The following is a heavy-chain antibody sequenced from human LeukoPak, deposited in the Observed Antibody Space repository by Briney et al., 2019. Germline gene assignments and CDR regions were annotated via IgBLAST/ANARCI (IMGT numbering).Heavy chain of an antibody. D-gene: IGHD6-19*01. CDR2: INPSGGST. CDR3: ARDRGSGWYEGVFDY. J-gene: IGHJ4*02. V-gene: IGHV1-46*01. Sequence: ASVKVSCKASGYTFTSYYMHWVRQAPGQGLEWMGIINPSGGSTSYAQKFQGRVTMTRDTSTSTVYMELSSLRSDDTAVYYCARDRGSGWYEGVFDYWGQGTLVTVSS. CDR1: GYTFTSYY.